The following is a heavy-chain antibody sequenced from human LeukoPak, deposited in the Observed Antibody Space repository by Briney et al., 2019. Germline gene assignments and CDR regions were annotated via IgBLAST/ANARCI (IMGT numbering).Heavy chain of an antibody. V-gene: IGHV4-34*01. D-gene: IGHD3-9*01. CDR3: ARAPYYDILTGYYF. CDR2: INHSGST. J-gene: IGHJ4*02. CDR1: GFTFSSYA. Sequence: GSLRLSCAASGFTFSSYAMSWIRQPPGMGLEWIGEINHSGSTNYNPSLKSRVTISVDTSKNQFSLKLSSVTAADTAVYYCARAPYYDILTGYYFWGQGTLVTVSS.